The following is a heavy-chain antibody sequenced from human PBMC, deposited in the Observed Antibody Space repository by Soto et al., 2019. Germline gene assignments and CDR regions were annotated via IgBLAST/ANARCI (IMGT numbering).Heavy chain of an antibody. J-gene: IGHJ6*02. V-gene: IGHV3-7*01. CDR1: GFTFDSYW. D-gene: IGHD5-12*01. Sequence: GGSLRLSCAASGFTFDSYWMTWVRQAPGKGLEWVAHIKQDGGQTYYVDSVKGRFTISRDNTKTSLYLQMNSLRAEDTSVYFCARGGNGYENWPPYYYYGMDVWGQGTTVTVSS. CDR3: ARGGNGYENWPPYYYYGMDV. CDR2: IKQDGGQT.